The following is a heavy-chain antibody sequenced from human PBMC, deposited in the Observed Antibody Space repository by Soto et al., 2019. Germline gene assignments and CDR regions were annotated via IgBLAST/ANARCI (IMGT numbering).Heavy chain of an antibody. CDR1: GFTFSSYA. D-gene: IGHD5-12*01. CDR2: ISGSGGST. V-gene: IGHV3-23*01. CDR3: AKRNFAGTPLSVHKATIRGYMDV. Sequence: QLGGPLRLSCAASGFTFSSYAMSWVRQAPGKGLEWVSAISGSGGSTYHADSVKGRFTISRDNSKNTLYLQMNSLRAEDTAVYYCAKRNFAGTPLSVHKATIRGYMDVWGKGTTVTVSS. J-gene: IGHJ6*03.